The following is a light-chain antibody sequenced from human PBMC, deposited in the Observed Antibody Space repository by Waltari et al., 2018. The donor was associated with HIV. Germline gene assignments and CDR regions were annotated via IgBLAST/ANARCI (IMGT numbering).Light chain of an antibody. V-gene: IGKV3D-15*01. J-gene: IGKJ1*01. Sequence: EILLTQSPATPSVSPVETANISCRASQIIHNNLAWYQQRPGQSPKLLIYGASNRATGVPARFGGSGSGTDFTLTISSLQSEDFAVYFCQQYDKWPPGTFGQGTRVDTK. CDR1: QIIHNN. CDR2: GAS. CDR3: QQYDKWPPGT.